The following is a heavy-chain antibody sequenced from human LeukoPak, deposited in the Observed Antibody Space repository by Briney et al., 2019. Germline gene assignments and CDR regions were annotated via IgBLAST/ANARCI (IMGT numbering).Heavy chain of an antibody. CDR3: ARGAFGGFDY. Sequence: GGSLRLSWAASGFTFSSYSMNWVRQAPGKGLEWVSSISSSSSYIYYADSVKGRFTISRDNAKNSLYLQMNSLRAEDTAVYYCARGAFGGFDYWGQGTLVTVSS. V-gene: IGHV3-21*01. CDR1: GFTFSSYS. J-gene: IGHJ4*02. D-gene: IGHD3-16*01. CDR2: ISSSSSYI.